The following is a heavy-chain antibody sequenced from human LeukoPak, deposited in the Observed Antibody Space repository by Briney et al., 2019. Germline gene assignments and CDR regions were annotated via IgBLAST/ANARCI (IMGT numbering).Heavy chain of an antibody. CDR2: IKSKTDGGTT. J-gene: IGHJ4*02. Sequence: GGSLRLSCADRGFTFSFAWMSWVRQAPGKGLEWVGRIKSKTDGGTTDYAAPVKGRFTISRDDSKNTLYLQMNSLKTEDTAVYYCTTDRPTVPLDYWGQGTLVTVSS. D-gene: IGHD4-17*01. V-gene: IGHV3-15*01. CDR1: GFTFSFAW. CDR3: TTDRPTVPLDY.